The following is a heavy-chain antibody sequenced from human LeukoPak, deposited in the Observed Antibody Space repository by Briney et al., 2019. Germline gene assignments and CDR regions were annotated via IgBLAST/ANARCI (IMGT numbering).Heavy chain of an antibody. V-gene: IGHV4-4*07. CDR2: IYTSGTT. CDR1: GGSISSYY. D-gene: IGHD3-9*01. CDR3: ARVSRLTSLRAFDI. Sequence: SETLSLTCTVSGGSISSYYWSWIRQPAGKGLEWIGRIYTSGTTNYNPSLRSRVTISVDTSKNQFSLKLSSVTAADTAVYYCARVSRLTSLRAFDIWGQGIMVTVSS. J-gene: IGHJ3*02.